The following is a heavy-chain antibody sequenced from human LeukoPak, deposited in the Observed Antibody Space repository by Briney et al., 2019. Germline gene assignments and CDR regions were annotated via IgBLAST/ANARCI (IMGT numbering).Heavy chain of an antibody. CDR3: ARSLGYYYDSSGYPDY. Sequence: ASVKVSCKASGYTFTSYYMHWVRQAPGQGLEWMGIINPSGGSTSYAQKFQGRVTMTRDTSTSTVYMELSSLRSEDTAVYYCARSLGYYYDSSGYPDYWGQGTLSPSPQ. D-gene: IGHD3-22*01. CDR2: INPSGGST. CDR1: GYTFTSYY. V-gene: IGHV1-46*01. J-gene: IGHJ4*02.